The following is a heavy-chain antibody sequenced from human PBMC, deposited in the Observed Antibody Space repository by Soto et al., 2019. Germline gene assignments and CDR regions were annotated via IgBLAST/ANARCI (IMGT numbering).Heavy chain of an antibody. CDR1: GVSINTGGYS. Sequence: QVQLQESGPGLVKPSQTLSLTCAVSGVSINTGGYSWNWIRQSPGKALEWMGHIYQSGGTYYKPSLKGRITISVDMSNNDFSLAVTSVTPADTAVYFCARGDYNDYFDFWGQGALVTVSS. V-gene: IGHV4-30-2*06. J-gene: IGHJ4*02. CDR3: ARGDYNDYFDF. CDR2: IYQSGGT. D-gene: IGHD4-4*01.